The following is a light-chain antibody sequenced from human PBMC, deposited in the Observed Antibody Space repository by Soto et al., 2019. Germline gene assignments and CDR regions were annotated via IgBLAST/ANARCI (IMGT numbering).Light chain of an antibody. CDR3: QQSFRSPTWT. CDR1: QGLXSR. V-gene: IGKV1-39*01. Sequence: DMQMTQCPSTLSASVGDRVTITCRAGQGLXSRFSWYQQKPGKATKLLISDDSSLRSGVPSRFSGSGSGRDFTLTISSLQPEDFSTSYCQQSFRSPTWTFGQGTKVDIK. CDR2: DDS. J-gene: IGKJ1*01.